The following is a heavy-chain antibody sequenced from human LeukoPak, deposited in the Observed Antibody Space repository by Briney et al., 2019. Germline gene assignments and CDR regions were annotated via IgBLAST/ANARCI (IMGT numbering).Heavy chain of an antibody. CDR2: IWYDGSNK. V-gene: IGHV3-33*01. J-gene: IGHJ4*02. D-gene: IGHD1-26*01. CDR1: GFTFSSYG. CDR3: AREWREVGFDY. Sequence: PGGSLRLSCAASGFTFSSYGMHWVRQAPGKGLEWVAVIWYDGSNKYYAYSVKGRFTISRDNSKNTLYLQMNSLRAEDTAVYYCAREWREVGFDYWGQGTLVTVSS.